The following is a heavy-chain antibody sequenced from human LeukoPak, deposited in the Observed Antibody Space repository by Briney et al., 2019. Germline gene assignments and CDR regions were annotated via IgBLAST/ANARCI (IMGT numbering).Heavy chain of an antibody. Sequence: PEASVKVSCKASGGTFSSYAISWVRQAPGQGLEWMGGIIPIFGTANYAQKFQGRVTITTDESTSTAYMELSSLRSEDTAVYYCARGGYCSSTSCYWAYYMDVWGKGTAVTVSS. J-gene: IGHJ6*03. CDR1: GGTFSSYA. CDR3: ARGGYCSSTSCYWAYYMDV. V-gene: IGHV1-69*05. D-gene: IGHD2-2*01. CDR2: IIPIFGTA.